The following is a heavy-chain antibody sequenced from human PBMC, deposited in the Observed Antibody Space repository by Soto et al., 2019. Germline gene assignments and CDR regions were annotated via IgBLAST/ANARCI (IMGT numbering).Heavy chain of an antibody. CDR2: IYETGGT. D-gene: IGHD1-26*01. CDR1: SDPTSTHT. CDR3: VRQGIGPLHGLGDV. J-gene: IGHJ6*02. V-gene: IGHV4-4*08. Sequence: QVQLQESGPGMVKPSETLSLTCTVSSDPTSTHTWGWIRQTPGKGLEWIGYIYETGGTAYNPSLHCRVAIPVDRSTKELRLKLSSATAAAPAMYRGVRQGIGPLHGLGDVWGRGTRLIVSS.